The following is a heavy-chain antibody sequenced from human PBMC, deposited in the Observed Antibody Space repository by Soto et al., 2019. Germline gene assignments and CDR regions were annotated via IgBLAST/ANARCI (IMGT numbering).Heavy chain of an antibody. CDR1: GFTSSDYY. Sequence: QVQLVESGGGLVKPGGCLRLSCAASGFTSSDYYMSGIRKAPGKGLEWVSYISSSGSDTKYADSVKGRFTVSRDNAKNSLYLQMNSLRAEDTAVYYCARRLRGYSGYSGYWGQGTLVTVSS. V-gene: IGHV3-11*05. J-gene: IGHJ4*02. D-gene: IGHD5-12*01. CDR3: ARRLRGYSGYSGY. CDR2: ISSSGSDT.